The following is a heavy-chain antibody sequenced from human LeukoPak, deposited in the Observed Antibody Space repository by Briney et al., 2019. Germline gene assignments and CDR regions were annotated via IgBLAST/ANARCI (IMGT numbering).Heavy chain of an antibody. V-gene: IGHV3-21*04. D-gene: IGHD1-26*01. CDR1: GFTFSSYS. CDR2: ISSSRSYI. Sequence: GGSLRLSCAASGFTFSSYSMNWVRQAPGKGLEWVSSISSSRSYIYYADSVKGRFTISRDNAKNSLYLQMNSLRAEDTAVYYCARDLGSSTPSGVWGRGTTVTVSS. J-gene: IGHJ6*04. CDR3: ARDLGSSTPSGV.